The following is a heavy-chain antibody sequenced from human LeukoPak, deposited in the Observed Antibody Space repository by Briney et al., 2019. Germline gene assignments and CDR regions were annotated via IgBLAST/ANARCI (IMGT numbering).Heavy chain of an antibody. V-gene: IGHV4-59*01. J-gene: IGHJ6*03. CDR1: GAAISSYY. CDR3: ARVHYGDNSMDV. D-gene: IGHD4-17*01. Sequence: SETLSLTCTVTGAAISSYYWSWIRQPLGKGLEWIGYIYYSGSTKYNPSLKSRVSISADTSKTQFSLKLSSVIAGDTAVYYCARVHYGDNSMDVWGKGTTVTVSS. CDR2: IYYSGST.